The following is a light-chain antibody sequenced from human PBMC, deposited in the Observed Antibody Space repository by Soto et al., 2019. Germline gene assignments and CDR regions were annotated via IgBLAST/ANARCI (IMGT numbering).Light chain of an antibody. CDR3: QQRNSYPRT. J-gene: IGKJ1*01. CDR1: QASSSY. CDR2: AAS. Sequence: IQLTQSPSSLSASVGDRVTITCRASQASSSYLAWYQQKPGKAPELLIYAASTLQSGVPSRFRGSGSGTDCTLTISSQQPEDFATYYCQQRNSYPRTFGQAAKVEIK. V-gene: IGKV1-9*01.